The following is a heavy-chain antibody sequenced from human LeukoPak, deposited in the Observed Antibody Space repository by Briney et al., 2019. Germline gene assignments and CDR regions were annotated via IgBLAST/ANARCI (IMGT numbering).Heavy chain of an antibody. Sequence: SETLSLTCTASGGSISSYYWSWIRQPPGKGLEWIGYIYYSGSTNYNPSLKSRVTISVDTSKNQFSLKLSSVTAADTAVYYCARGYGDYVLEYWGQGTLVTVSS. CDR3: ARGYGDYVLEY. CDR1: GGSISSYY. CDR2: IYYSGST. V-gene: IGHV4-59*01. J-gene: IGHJ4*02. D-gene: IGHD4-17*01.